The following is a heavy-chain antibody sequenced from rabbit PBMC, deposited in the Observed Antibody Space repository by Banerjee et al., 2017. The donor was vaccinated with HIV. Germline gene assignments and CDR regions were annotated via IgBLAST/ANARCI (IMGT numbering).Heavy chain of an antibody. Sequence: QSLEESGGDLVKPGASLTLTCKASGFSFSSGYYMCWVRQAPGKGLEWIACIYTDGGATYYASWAKGRFTISKTSSTVDLKVTSLTAADTATYFCARGTNDAGDGCSLWGQGTLVTVS. J-gene: IGHJ4*01. CDR1: GFSFSSGYY. CDR2: IYTDGGAT. CDR3: ARGTNDAGDGCSL. V-gene: IGHV1S40*01. D-gene: IGHD4-2*01.